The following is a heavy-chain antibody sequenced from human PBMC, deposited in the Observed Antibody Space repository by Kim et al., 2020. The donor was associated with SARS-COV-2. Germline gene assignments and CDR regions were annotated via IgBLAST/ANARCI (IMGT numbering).Heavy chain of an antibody. V-gene: IGHV1-3*01. CDR2: ITAANGNT. J-gene: IGHJ4*02. CDR1: GYTFTTYG. Sequence: ASVKVSCMASGYTFTTYGIHWLRQAPGQRLEWMGWITAANGNTKYSQNFQGRVTITRDTSASTAFMELSSLKSEDTAVYYCATLNAGLRLWGQGTLVTVSS. CDR3: ATLNAGLRL. D-gene: IGHD5-12*01.